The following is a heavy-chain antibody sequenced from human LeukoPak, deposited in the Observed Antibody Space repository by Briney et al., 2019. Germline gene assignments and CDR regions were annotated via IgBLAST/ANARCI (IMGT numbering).Heavy chain of an antibody. V-gene: IGHV3-30*03. Sequence: PGRSLRLSCAASGFTFSSYGMHWVRQAPGKGLEWVAVISYDGSNKYYADSVKGRFTISRDNSKNTLYLQMSSLRAEDTAVYYCARTVGARTFYFDHWGHGTLVTVSS. D-gene: IGHD1-26*01. J-gene: IGHJ4*01. CDR1: GFTFSSYG. CDR3: ARTVGARTFYFDH. CDR2: ISYDGSNK.